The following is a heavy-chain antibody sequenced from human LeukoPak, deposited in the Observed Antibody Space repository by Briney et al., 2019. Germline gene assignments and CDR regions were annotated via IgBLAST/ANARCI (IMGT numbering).Heavy chain of an antibody. Sequence: PGGSLRLSCAASGFTFSNYGMHWVRQAPGKGLEWIGNVELSGRTHFNPSLMSRLTISADWSRNQFSLRLNSVTAADTALYYCARLDASLAHLSGSFPDFWGQGILVTVSS. CDR3: ARLDASLAHLSGSFPDF. V-gene: IGHV4-34*01. D-gene: IGHD3-10*01. CDR1: GFTFSNYG. CDR2: VELSGRT. J-gene: IGHJ4*02.